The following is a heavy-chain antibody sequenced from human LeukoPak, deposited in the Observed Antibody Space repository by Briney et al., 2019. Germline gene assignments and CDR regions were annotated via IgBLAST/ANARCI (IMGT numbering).Heavy chain of an antibody. D-gene: IGHD3-16*01. V-gene: IGHV3-21*01. CDR2: VSTSGSSK. J-gene: IGHJ4*02. Sequence: NPGGSLRLSCAASGFTFSSYAMNWVRQAPGKGLEWVSSVSTSGSSKYYADSVKGRFAISRDNAKNSLYLQMSGLEAEDTAVNYCARERGGEDFDCWGQGTLVTVSS. CDR1: GFTFSSYA. CDR3: ARERGGEDFDC.